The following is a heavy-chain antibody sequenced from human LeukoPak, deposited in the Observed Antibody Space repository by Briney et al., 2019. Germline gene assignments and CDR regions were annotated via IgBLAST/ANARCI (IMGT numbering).Heavy chain of an antibody. CDR2: IYYSGST. Sequence: SETLSLTCTVSGGSISSSSYYWGWIRQPPGKGLEWIVNIYYSGSTYYNLSLKSRVTISANTSKNQFSLKLSSVTAADSAMYYCARLGSSAPLYYFDYWGQGTLVTVSS. CDR3: ARLGSSAPLYYFDY. V-gene: IGHV4-39*01. J-gene: IGHJ4*02. CDR1: GGSISSSSYY. D-gene: IGHD6-19*01.